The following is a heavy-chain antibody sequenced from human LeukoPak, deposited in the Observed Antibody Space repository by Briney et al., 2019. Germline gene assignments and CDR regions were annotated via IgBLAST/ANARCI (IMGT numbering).Heavy chain of an antibody. Sequence: AGGSLRLSCAASGFTFSSYRLSWVRQAPGKGLEWVANIKQDGSEKHYVDSVKGRFTISRDNAKNSLYLQMNSLRADDKAVYYCATTFGRTYYYDSSGIGNWGQGTLVTVSS. CDR3: ATTFGRTYYYDSSGIGN. CDR1: GFTFSSYR. J-gene: IGHJ4*02. D-gene: IGHD3-22*01. CDR2: IKQDGSEK. V-gene: IGHV3-7*01.